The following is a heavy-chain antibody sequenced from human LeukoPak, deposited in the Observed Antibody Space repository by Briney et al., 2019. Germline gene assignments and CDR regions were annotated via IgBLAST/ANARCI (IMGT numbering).Heavy chain of an antibody. D-gene: IGHD3-22*01. CDR1: GGSISSYY. Sequence: ETLSLTCTVSGGSISSYYWSWIRQPAGKGLEWIGRIYTSGSTNYNPSLKSRVTMSVDTSKNQFSLKLSSVTAADTAVYYCARGPHYYDSSGYLEQKDFDYWGQGTLVTVSS. J-gene: IGHJ4*02. V-gene: IGHV4-4*07. CDR2: IYTSGST. CDR3: ARGPHYYDSSGYLEQKDFDY.